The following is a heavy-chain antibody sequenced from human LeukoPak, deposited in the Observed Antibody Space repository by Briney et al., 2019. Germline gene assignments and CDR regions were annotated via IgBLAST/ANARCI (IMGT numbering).Heavy chain of an antibody. V-gene: IGHV1-8*01. J-gene: IGHJ6*03. CDR3: ASSLGYSSGWDYYYYYCMDV. Sequence: ASVKVSCKASGYTFTSYDINWVRQAPGQGLEWMGWMNPNSGNTGYAQKFQGRVTMTRNTSISTAYMELSSLRSEVTAVYYCASSLGYSSGWDYYYYYCMDVWGKGTTVTVSS. D-gene: IGHD6-19*01. CDR1: GYTFTSYD. CDR2: MNPNSGNT.